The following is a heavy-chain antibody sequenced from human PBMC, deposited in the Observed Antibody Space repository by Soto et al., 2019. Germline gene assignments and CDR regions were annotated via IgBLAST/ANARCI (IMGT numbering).Heavy chain of an antibody. CDR3: ARGVIH. J-gene: IGHJ4*02. Sequence: QVQLQESGPGLVKPSQTLSLTCTVSGGSISRGGYYWSWIRQHPGKGLEWIGSIYYRGSTFYNSSLKSRVTISVDTSKNQFSLKLSAVTAADTAVYYCARGVIHWVQGTLVTVSS. V-gene: IGHV4-31*03. CDR1: GGSISRGGYY. D-gene: IGHD2-21*01. CDR2: IYYRGST.